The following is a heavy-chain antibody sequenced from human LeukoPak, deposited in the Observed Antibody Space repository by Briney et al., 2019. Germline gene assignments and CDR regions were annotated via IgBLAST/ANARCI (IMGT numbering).Heavy chain of an antibody. D-gene: IGHD3-3*01. V-gene: IGHV5-51*01. CDR2: IYPGDSDT. J-gene: IGHJ3*02. Sequence: GESLKISCVASGYKFTDYWIGWVRQMPGKGLEWMVMIYPGDSDTRYSPSFQGQVTISADNSINTAYLQWSGLKASDTAMYYCARRFFGSWDAFDIWGQGTMVSMSS. CDR1: GYKFTDYW. CDR3: ARRFFGSWDAFDI.